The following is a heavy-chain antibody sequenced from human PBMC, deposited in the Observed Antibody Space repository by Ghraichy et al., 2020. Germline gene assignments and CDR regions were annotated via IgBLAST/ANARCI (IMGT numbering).Heavy chain of an antibody. V-gene: IGHV4-30-4*01. D-gene: IGHD4-23*01. J-gene: IGHJ2*01. CDR3: ARRTVASRPHWYFDL. CDR2: IYYSGST. Sequence: SETLSLTCTVSGGSISSGDYYWSWIRQPPGKGLEWIGYIYYSGSTYYNPSLKSRVTISVDTSKNQFSLKLSSVTAADTAVYYCARRTVASRPHWYFDLWGRGTLVTVSS. CDR1: GGSISSGDYY.